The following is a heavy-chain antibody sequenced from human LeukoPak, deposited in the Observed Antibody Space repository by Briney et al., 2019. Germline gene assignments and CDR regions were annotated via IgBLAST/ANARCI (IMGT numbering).Heavy chain of an antibody. CDR3: ARDSRSYGYYYYYYMDV. J-gene: IGHJ6*03. CDR1: GFTFSSYS. D-gene: IGHD5-18*01. Sequence: GGSLRLSCAASGFTFSSYSMNWVRQAPGKGLEWVSSISSSSNYIYYADSVKGRFTISRDNAKNSLYLQVNSLRAEDTAVYYCARDSRSYGYYYYYYMDVWGKGTTVTVSS. CDR2: ISSSSNYI. V-gene: IGHV3-21*01.